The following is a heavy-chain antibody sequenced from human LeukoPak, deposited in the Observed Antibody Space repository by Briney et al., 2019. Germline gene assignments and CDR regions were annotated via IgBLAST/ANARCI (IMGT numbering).Heavy chain of an antibody. V-gene: IGHV4-34*01. Sequence: PETLSLTCAVYGGSFSGYYWSWIRQPPGKGLEWIGEINHSGSTNYNPSLKSRVTISVDTSKNQFSLKLSSVTAADTAVYYCARLDPLGFDYWGQGTLVTVSS. CDR2: INHSGST. J-gene: IGHJ4*02. CDR3: ARLDPLGFDY. CDR1: GGSFSGYY. D-gene: IGHD7-27*01.